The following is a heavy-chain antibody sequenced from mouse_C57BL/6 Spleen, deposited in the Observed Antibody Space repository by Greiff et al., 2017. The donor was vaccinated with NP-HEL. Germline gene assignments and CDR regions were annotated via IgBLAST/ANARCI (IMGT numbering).Heavy chain of an antibody. CDR1: GFNIKDDY. V-gene: IGHV14-4*01. CDR3: SPLHVAWFAY. CDR2: IDPENGDT. Sequence: EVQLQQSGAELVRPGASVKLSCTASGFNIKDDYMHWVKQRPEPGLEWIGWIDPENGDTEYASKFQGKATITADTSSNTAYLQLSSLTSEDTAVYYCSPLHVAWFAYWGQGTLVTVSA. J-gene: IGHJ3*01.